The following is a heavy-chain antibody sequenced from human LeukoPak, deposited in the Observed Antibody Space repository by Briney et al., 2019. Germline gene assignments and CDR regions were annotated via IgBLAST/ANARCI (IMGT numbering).Heavy chain of an antibody. CDR3: AGGVTWGDY. CDR2: ISNSGGST. V-gene: IGHV3-21*01. CDR1: GFNFRSYG. D-gene: IGHD3-16*01. J-gene: IGHJ4*02. Sequence: GGSLRRSCAASGFNFRSYGMTWVRQAPGKGLEWVSYISNSGGSTYYADSVKGRFTLSRDNAKNSLYLQMNSVRADDTAVYYCAGGVTWGDYWGQGTLVTVSS.